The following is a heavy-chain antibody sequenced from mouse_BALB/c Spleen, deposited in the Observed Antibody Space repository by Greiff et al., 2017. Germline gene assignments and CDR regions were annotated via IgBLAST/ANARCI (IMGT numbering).Heavy chain of an antibody. Sequence: VQLKQSGAELVKPGASVKLSCTASGFNIKDTYMHWVKQRPEQGLEWIGRIDPANGNTKYDPKFQGKATITADTSSNTAYLQLSSLTSEDTAVYYCAREVLYYGSPDYWGQGTTLTVSS. CDR1: GFNIKDTY. CDR2: IDPANGNT. CDR3: AREVLYYGSPDY. V-gene: IGHV14-3*02. J-gene: IGHJ2*01. D-gene: IGHD1-1*01.